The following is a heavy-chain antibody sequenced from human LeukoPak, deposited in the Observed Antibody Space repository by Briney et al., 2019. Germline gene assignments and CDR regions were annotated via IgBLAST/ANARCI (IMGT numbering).Heavy chain of an antibody. V-gene: IGHV3-23*01. Sequence: QPGGSLRLSCAASGFTFSSYGMSWVRQAPGKGLEWVSAISGSGGSTYYADSVKGRFTISRDNAKNSLYLQMNSLRAEDTAVYYCARDRGGTVMVYTRGKGYYYMDVWGKGTTVIVSS. CDR1: GFTFSSYG. CDR3: ARDRGGTVMVYTRGKGYYYMDV. D-gene: IGHD2-8*01. CDR2: ISGSGGST. J-gene: IGHJ6*03.